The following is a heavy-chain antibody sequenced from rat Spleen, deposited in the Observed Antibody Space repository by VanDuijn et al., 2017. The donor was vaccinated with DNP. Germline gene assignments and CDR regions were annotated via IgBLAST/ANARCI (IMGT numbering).Heavy chain of an antibody. CDR2: IGSPAYAP. Sequence: EVQLVESGGGLVQPGGSLKLSCAASGFTFSAYYVAWVRQAPAKGLEWVAYIGSPAYAPYYGDSVKGRFTISRDNAKSTLYLQMNSLSSEDMATYYCVRWNSGHFDYWGQGVMVTVSS. V-gene: IGHV5-22*01. D-gene: IGHD4-3*01. CDR3: VRWNSGHFDY. J-gene: IGHJ2*01. CDR1: GFTFSAYY.